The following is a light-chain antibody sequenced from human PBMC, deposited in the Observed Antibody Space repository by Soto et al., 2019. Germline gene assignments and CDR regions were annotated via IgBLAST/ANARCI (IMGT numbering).Light chain of an antibody. CDR2: RAS. CDR1: QTINTW. CDR3: QQYETYSGT. J-gene: IGKJ3*01. Sequence: DIQMTQSPSTRSASVGDRVTITCRDSQTINTWLAWYQQKPGKAPKLMIYRASNLVSGVPSRFSGSGSGTEFTLTISSLQPDDFSIYYCQQYETYSGTFGPGTKVDI. V-gene: IGKV1-5*03.